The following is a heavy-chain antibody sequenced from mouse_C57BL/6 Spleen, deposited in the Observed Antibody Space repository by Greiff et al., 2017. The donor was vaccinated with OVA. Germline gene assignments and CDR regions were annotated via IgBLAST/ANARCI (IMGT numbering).Heavy chain of an antibody. CDR1: GFTFSSYA. V-gene: IGHV5-4*03. J-gene: IGHJ3*01. Sequence: EVKVVESGGGLVKPGGSLKLSCAASGFTFSSYAMSWVRLTPEKRLEWVATISDGGSYTYYPDNVKGRFTISRDNAKNNLYLQMSHLKSEDTAMYYCARATVVDPWCAYWGQGTLVTVSA. CDR3: ARATVVDPWCAY. D-gene: IGHD1-1*01. CDR2: ISDGGSYT.